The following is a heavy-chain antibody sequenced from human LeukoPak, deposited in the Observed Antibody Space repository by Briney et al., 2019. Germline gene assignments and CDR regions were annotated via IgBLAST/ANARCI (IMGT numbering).Heavy chain of an antibody. J-gene: IGHJ4*02. Sequence: ASVKVPCKASGYTFIGYYMHWVRQAPGQGLEWMGWINPNSGVTKYAQKFQGRVTMTRDTSISTAYMELSRLRYDDTAVYYCARDLPYSRSSNWGQGTLVTVSS. V-gene: IGHV1-2*02. CDR2: INPNSGVT. CDR1: GYTFIGYY. D-gene: IGHD6-6*01. CDR3: ARDLPYSRSSN.